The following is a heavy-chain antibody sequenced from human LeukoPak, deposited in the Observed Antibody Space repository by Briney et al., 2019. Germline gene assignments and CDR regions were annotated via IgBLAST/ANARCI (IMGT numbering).Heavy chain of an antibody. Sequence: GGSLRLSCAASGFTFSSYAMHGARQAPGRGREWLSVISYDGSNKYYADPVKGRFTISRDNSKNTLYLQMNSLRAEDTAVYYCAKVGPYSSGWYYFDYWGQGTLVTVSS. CDR3: AKVGPYSSGWYYFDY. CDR1: GFTFSSYA. V-gene: IGHV3-30*04. CDR2: ISYDGSNK. D-gene: IGHD6-19*01. J-gene: IGHJ4*02.